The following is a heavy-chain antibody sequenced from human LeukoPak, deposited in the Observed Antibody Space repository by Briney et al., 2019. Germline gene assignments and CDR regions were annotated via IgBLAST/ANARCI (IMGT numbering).Heavy chain of an antibody. CDR1: GGTFSSYA. J-gene: IGHJ3*02. CDR3: ATDRNDAFDI. CDR2: IIPIFGTA. D-gene: IGHD1-1*01. Sequence: SMKVSCKASGGTFSSYAISWVRQAPGQGLEWMGGIIPIFGTANYAQKFQGRVTITADESTSTAYMELSSLRSEDTAVYYCATDRNDAFDIWGQGTMVTVSS. V-gene: IGHV1-69*13.